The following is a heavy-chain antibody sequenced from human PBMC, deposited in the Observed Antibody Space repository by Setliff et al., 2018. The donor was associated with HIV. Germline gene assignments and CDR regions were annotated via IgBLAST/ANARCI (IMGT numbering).Heavy chain of an antibody. CDR3: ARHSDFWSEDGFDI. V-gene: IGHV4-39*01. J-gene: IGHJ3*02. CDR2: IFYTGFT. D-gene: IGHD3-3*01. CDR1: GDSFSTSSYF. Sequence: PSETLSLTCSVSGDSFSTSSYFWGWVRQSPGGGLEWIGNIFYTGFTHYNPSLKSRVTISIDTSKNHFSLRLSPVTAADTAVYYCARHSDFWSEDGFDIWGQGTMVTVSS.